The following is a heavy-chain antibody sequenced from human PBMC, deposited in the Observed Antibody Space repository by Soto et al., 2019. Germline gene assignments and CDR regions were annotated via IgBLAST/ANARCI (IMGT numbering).Heavy chain of an antibody. V-gene: IGHV4-34*01. CDR3: ARDTGIQLWVRAHFGMDA. J-gene: IGHJ6*02. CDR1: GGSFSGYY. Sequence: QVQLQQWGAGLLKPSETLSLTCAVYGGSFSGYYWSWIRQPPGKGLEWIGEINHSESTNYNPSLKSRLTISVDTSKNQFSLKLSSVTAADTAVYYCARDTGIQLWVRAHFGMDAWGQGTTVTVSS. CDR2: INHSEST. D-gene: IGHD5-18*01.